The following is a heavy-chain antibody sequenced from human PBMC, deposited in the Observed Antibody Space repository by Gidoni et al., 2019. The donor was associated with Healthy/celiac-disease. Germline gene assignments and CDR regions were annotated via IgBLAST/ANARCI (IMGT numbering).Heavy chain of an antibody. CDR3: ARGGEGITGTTGDFDY. J-gene: IGHJ4*02. CDR1: GFPFSSYD. D-gene: IGHD1-20*01. Sequence: EVQLVESGGGLVQPGGSLSLSCAASGFPFSSYDMNWVRQAPGKGLEWVSYISSSGSTIYYADSVKGRFTISRDNAKNSLYLQMNSLRAEDTAVYYCARGGEGITGTTGDFDYWGQGTLVTVSS. V-gene: IGHV3-48*03. CDR2: ISSSGSTI.